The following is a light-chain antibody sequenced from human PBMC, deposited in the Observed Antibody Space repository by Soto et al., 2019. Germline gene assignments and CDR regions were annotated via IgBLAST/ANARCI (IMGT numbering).Light chain of an antibody. J-gene: IGKJ2*01. CDR3: QQYFSYSPYT. Sequence: DIQMTQSPSTLSASVGDRVTITCRASQSISYWLAWYQQKPGKGPKLLIYDASSLKSGVPSRFSGAGSGTEFTLPISILQPDDFASYYCQQYFSYSPYTFGQGTKLEIK. CDR2: DAS. V-gene: IGKV1-5*01. CDR1: QSISYW.